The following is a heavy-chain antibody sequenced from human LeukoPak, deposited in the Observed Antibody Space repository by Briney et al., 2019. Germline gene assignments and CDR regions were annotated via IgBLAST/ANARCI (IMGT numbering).Heavy chain of an antibody. CDR2: ISGSGSST. CDR1: GFTFRDYA. D-gene: IGHD2-15*01. Sequence: GGSLRLSCAASGFTFRDYAMTWVRQAPGKGLEWVSSISGSGSSTDSADSVKGRFTISRDNSKSTLYLQMNSLRVDDTAVYYCAKDLRVVLSAFDVWGQGTMVTVSS. J-gene: IGHJ3*01. V-gene: IGHV3-23*01. CDR3: AKDLRVVLSAFDV.